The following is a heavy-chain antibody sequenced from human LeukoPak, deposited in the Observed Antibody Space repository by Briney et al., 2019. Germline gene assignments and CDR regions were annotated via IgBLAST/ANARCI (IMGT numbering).Heavy chain of an antibody. CDR3: AAGGYDYYYYYGMDV. CDR1: GGTFSSYA. D-gene: IGHD5-12*01. Sequence: SVKVSCKASGGTFSSYAISWVRQAPGQGLEWMGGIIPIFGTANYAQKFQERVTITRDMSTSTAYMELSSLRSEDTAVYYCAAGGYDYYYYYGMDVWGQGTTVTVSS. J-gene: IGHJ6*02. CDR2: IIPIFGTA. V-gene: IGHV1-69*05.